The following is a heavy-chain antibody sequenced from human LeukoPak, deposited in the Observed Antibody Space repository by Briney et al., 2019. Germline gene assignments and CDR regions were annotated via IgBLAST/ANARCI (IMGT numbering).Heavy chain of an antibody. J-gene: IGHJ4*02. V-gene: IGHV3-30*18. CDR3: ANIGRVVTAISEIDY. Sequence: GRSLRLSCAASGFTFSSYGMHWVRQAPGKGLEWVAVISYDGSNKYYADSVKGRFTISRDNSKNTLYLQMNSLRAEDTAVYYCANIGRVVTAISEIDYCGQGTLVTVSS. CDR2: ISYDGSNK. CDR1: GFTFSSYG. D-gene: IGHD2-21*02.